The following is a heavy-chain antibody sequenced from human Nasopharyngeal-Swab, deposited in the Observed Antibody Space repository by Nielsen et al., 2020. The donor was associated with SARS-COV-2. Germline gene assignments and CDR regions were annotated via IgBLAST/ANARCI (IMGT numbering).Heavy chain of an antibody. CDR3: ASPHCNDGICYSRACFES. V-gene: IGHV1-2*06. CDR2: ISPNSGGT. J-gene: IGHJ4*02. Sequence: ASVKVSCKASRNTFTGYYIHWVRQAPGQGLEWMGRISPNSGGTNYAQRFQGRVTMTWDTSINTAYVGLSRLRSDDTAVYYCASPHCNDGICYSRACFESWGPGTLVTVSS. D-gene: IGHD2-8*01. CDR1: RNTFTGYY.